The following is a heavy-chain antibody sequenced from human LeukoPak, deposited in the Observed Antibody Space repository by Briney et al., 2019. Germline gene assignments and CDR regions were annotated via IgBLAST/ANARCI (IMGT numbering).Heavy chain of an antibody. J-gene: IGHJ4*02. D-gene: IGHD3-22*01. CDR3: AKDLHSSASCY. CDR2: ISWNSGSI. CDR1: GFTFDDYA. Sequence: GRSLRLSCAASGFTFDDYAMHWVRQAPGKGLEWVSGISWNSGSIGYADSVKGRFTISRDNSKNMLYLQMNSLRAEDTALYYCAKDLHSSASCYWGQGALVTVSS. V-gene: IGHV3-9*01.